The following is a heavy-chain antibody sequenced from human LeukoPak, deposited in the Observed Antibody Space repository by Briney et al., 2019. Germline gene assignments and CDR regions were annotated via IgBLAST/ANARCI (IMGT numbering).Heavy chain of an antibody. CDR2: IYGGGAT. J-gene: IGHJ5*02. Sequence: VIYGGGATYYADSVKGRFTISRDSSKNTLYLQMNSLRAEDTAVYYCAKDSRYSSGWYRFDPWGQGTLVTVSS. D-gene: IGHD6-19*01. V-gene: IGHV3-53*01. CDR3: AKDSRYSSGWYRFDP.